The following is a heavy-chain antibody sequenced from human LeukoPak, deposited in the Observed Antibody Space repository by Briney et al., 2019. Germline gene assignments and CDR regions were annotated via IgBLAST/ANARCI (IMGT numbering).Heavy chain of an antibody. V-gene: IGHV4-34*01. CDR3: ARAEALLWFDERRSYLYYGLHV. D-gene: IGHD3-10*01. J-gene: IGHJ6*04. Sequence: PSETLSLTSSVYGGSFRGYYWGWIRHPPGKGQEWIGDINHSVITNYNPSLKSRVTISVDTSKNQFSLRLRSVTAADTAVFYGARAEALLWFDERRSYLYYGLHVWGKGTTVPVS. CDR1: GGSFRGYY. CDR2: INHSVIT.